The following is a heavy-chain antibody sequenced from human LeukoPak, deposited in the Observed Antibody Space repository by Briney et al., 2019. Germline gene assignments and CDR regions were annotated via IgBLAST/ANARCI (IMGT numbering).Heavy chain of an antibody. D-gene: IGHD4-17*01. CDR3: AREVKPYGDYNYYYYYMDV. CDR1: GGSFSGYY. Sequence: PSETLSLTCAVYGGSFSGYYWSWIRQPPGKGLEWIGEINHSGSTNYNPSLKSRVTISVDTSKNQFSLKLSSVTAADTAVYYCAREVKPYGDYNYYYYYMDVWGKGTTVTISS. J-gene: IGHJ6*03. V-gene: IGHV4-34*01. CDR2: INHSGST.